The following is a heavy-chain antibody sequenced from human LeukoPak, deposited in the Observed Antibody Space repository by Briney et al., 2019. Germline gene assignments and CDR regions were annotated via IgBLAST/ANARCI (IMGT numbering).Heavy chain of an antibody. V-gene: IGHV4-59*01. CDR2: IYYSGST. Sequence: SETLSLTCTVSGGSISSYYWSWIRQPPGKGLEWIGYIYYSGSTNYNPSLKSRVTISVDTSKNQFSLKLSSVTAADTAVYYCAREHSTYYYGSGSSNWFDPWGQGTLVTVSS. CDR1: GGSISSYY. CDR3: AREHSTYYYGSGSSNWFDP. D-gene: IGHD3-10*01. J-gene: IGHJ5*02.